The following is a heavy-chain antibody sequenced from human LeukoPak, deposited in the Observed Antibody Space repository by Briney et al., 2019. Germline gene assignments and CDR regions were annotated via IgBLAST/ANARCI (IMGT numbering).Heavy chain of an antibody. Sequence: GGSLRLSCAASGFTFSTYEMSWVRQAPGKGLEWVAYIKQDGSEKYYVDSVKGRFTISRDNAKNSLYLQMNSLRAEDTALYYCARDLTIFGVVISYYFDYWGQGTLVTVSS. CDR1: GFTFSTYE. J-gene: IGHJ4*02. V-gene: IGHV3-7*03. CDR3: ARDLTIFGVVISYYFDY. D-gene: IGHD3-3*01. CDR2: IKQDGSEK.